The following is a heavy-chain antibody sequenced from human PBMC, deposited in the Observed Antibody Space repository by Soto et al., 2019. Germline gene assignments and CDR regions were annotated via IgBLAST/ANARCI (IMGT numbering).Heavy chain of an antibody. V-gene: IGHV1-18*01. Sequence: QVQLVQSGAEVKKPGASVKVPFKASGYTFTSYGLSWVRQAPGQGLEWMGRISAYNYNTNYAQKLQGRVTMTTDTSTSTAYMELRSLRSDDTAVYYSARVVGALGHWFDPWGQGTLVTVSS. D-gene: IGHD1-26*01. J-gene: IGHJ5*02. CDR1: GYTFTSYG. CDR2: ISAYNYNT. CDR3: ARVVGALGHWFDP.